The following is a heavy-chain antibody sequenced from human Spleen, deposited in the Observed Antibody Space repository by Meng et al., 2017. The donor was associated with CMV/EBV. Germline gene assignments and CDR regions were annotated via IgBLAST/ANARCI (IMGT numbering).Heavy chain of an antibody. J-gene: IGHJ4*02. D-gene: IGHD1-26*01. Sequence: GESLKISCAASGFTFSSYAMSWVRQAPGKGLEWVSLIYSGGSSTYYADSVKGRFTISRDNSKNTLYLQMNSLRAEDTAVYYCAKGVGATLRFDYWGQGTLVTVS. V-gene: IGHV3-23*03. CDR2: IYSGGSST. CDR1: GFTFSSYA. CDR3: AKGVGATLRFDY.